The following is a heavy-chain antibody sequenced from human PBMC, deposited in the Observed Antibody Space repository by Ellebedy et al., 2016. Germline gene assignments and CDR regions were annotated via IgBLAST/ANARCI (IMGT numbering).Heavy chain of an antibody. CDR2: FDPEDGET. D-gene: IGHD5-24*01. CDR3: ATPGPGESLATIKFEAYYYGMDV. CDR1: GYTLTELS. V-gene: IGHV1-24*01. J-gene: IGHJ6*02. Sequence: ASVKVSCKVSGYTLTELSMHWVRQAPGKGLEWMGGFDPEDGETIYAQKFQGRVTMTEDTSTDTAYMELSSLRSEDTAVYYCATPGPGESLATIKFEAYYYGMDVWGQGTTVTVSS.